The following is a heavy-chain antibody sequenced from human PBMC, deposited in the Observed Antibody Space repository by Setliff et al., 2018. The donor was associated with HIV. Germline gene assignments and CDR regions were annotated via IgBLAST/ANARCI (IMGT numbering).Heavy chain of an antibody. CDR1: GFTFSSYA. CDR3: AKDSEFFPVPDRSGYMDY. V-gene: IGHV3-30*04. J-gene: IGHJ4*02. CDR2: ISSDGSNK. D-gene: IGHD5-12*01. Sequence: PGGSLRLSCAASGFTFSSYALHWARRAPGKGLEWVVPISSDGSNKKYADSVKGRFTISRDNSKNTLYLQMNSLRAEDTAVYYCAKDSEFFPVPDRSGYMDYWGQGTPVTVSS.